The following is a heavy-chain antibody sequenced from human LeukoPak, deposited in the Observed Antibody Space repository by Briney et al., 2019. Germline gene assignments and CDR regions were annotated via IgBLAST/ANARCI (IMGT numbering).Heavy chain of an antibody. CDR2: ISHSGSLS. CDR3: ARNAASDYYYYLGV. V-gene: IGHV3-23*01. CDR1: GFRFDAYA. J-gene: IGHJ6*03. D-gene: IGHD6-25*01. Sequence: GGSLRLPCAATGFRFDAYAMSWVRQAPGKGLDWVAAISHSGSLSTYAASVKGRFTISRDNSKDMLYLQMHSLRAEDTALYYCARNAASDYYYYLGVWGKGTTVTVSS.